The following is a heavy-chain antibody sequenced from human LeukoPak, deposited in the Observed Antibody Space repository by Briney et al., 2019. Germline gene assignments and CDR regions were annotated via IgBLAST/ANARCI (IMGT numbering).Heavy chain of an antibody. V-gene: IGHV3-21*01. D-gene: IGHD5-18*01. J-gene: IGHJ4*02. CDR1: GFTFSSYS. Sequence: GGPLLLSCAASGFTFSSYSMNWVRQAPGKGLEWVSSISSSSSYIYYADSVKGRFTISRDNAKNSLYLQINSLRAEDTAVYYCAREDTAMVTGFDYWGQRTLVTVSS. CDR3: AREDTAMVTGFDY. CDR2: ISSSSSYI.